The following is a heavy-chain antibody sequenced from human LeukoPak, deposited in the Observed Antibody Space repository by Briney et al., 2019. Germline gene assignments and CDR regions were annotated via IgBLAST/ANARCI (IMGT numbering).Heavy chain of an antibody. Sequence: GSSVKVSCKASGGTFSSYAISWVRQAPGQGLEWMGGIIPIFGTANYAQKFQGRVTITADESTSTAYMELSSLRSEDTAVYYCARARENYYDSSGYGDFDYWGQGTLVTVSS. CDR2: IIPIFGTA. J-gene: IGHJ4*02. CDR1: GGTFSSYA. D-gene: IGHD3-22*01. V-gene: IGHV1-69*01. CDR3: ARARENYYDSSGYGDFDY.